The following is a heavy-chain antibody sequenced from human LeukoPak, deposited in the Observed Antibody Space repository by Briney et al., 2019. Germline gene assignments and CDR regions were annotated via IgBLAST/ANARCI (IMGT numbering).Heavy chain of an antibody. CDR3: ARDTAIITSYAFDI. Sequence: ASVKVSCKASGGTFSSYAISWVRQAPGQGLEWMGRIIPILGIANYAQKFQGRVTITADKSTSTAYMELSSLRSEDTAVYYCARDTAIITSYAFDIWGQGTMVTVSS. J-gene: IGHJ3*02. D-gene: IGHD5-18*01. CDR2: IIPILGIA. V-gene: IGHV1-69*04. CDR1: GGTFSSYA.